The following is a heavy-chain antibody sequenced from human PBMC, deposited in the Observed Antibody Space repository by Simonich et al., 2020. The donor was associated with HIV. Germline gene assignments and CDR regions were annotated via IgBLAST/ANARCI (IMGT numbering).Heavy chain of an antibody. CDR2: INHSGGT. J-gene: IGHJ6*03. Sequence: QVQLQQWGAGLLKPSETLSLTCAVYGASFNAYYWSWIRQSPGKGLEWIGEINHSGGTKYKPSLKRRLTISADTSKNQFSLKLTSVTAADTAVYYCARGIRAGDFYSQYYYYMDVWGKGTTVIVSS. CDR3: ARGIRAGDFYSQYYYYMDV. CDR1: GASFNAYY. V-gene: IGHV4-34*01. D-gene: IGHD2-21*02.